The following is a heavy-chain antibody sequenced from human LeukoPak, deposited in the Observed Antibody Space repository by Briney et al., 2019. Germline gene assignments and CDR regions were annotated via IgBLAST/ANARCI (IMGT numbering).Heavy chain of an antibody. CDR1: GYTFTSYG. D-gene: IGHD2-2*01. CDR3: ARFHCSSTSCYNFDY. Sequence: ASVKVSCKASGYTFTSYGISWVRQAPGQGLEWMGWISAYNSNTNYAQKLQGRVTMTTDTSTSTAYMELRSLRSDDTAVYYCARFHCSSTSCYNFDYWGQGTLVTVSS. V-gene: IGHV1-18*01. CDR2: ISAYNSNT. J-gene: IGHJ4*02.